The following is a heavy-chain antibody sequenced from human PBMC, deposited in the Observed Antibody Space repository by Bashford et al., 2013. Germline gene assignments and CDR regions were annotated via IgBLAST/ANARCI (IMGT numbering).Heavy chain of an antibody. J-gene: IGHJ4*02. V-gene: IGHV1-46*01. CDR3: AKNRAYDSTGDYDY. CDR2: INPNGGLT. Sequence: WVRQAPGQGLEWMGLINPNGGLTHYAQKFQGRVTMTRDTSTSTAYMELSSLRSEDTAVYYCAKNRAYDSTGDYDYWGRGTLVTVSS. D-gene: IGHD3-22*01.